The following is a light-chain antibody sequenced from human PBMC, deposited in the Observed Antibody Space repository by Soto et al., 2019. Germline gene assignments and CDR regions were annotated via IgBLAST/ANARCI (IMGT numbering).Light chain of an antibody. J-gene: IGKJ1*01. V-gene: IGKV3-15*01. CDR1: QSISNY. CDR2: GAS. Sequence: EIVMTQSPPTLSVSPGEGVTLSCKASQSISNYLAWYQHKPGQAPTLLINGASIRATGFPARFSGSGSGEDFTLTISSVQSEDFAVYYCQQYLNWPWTFGQGTKVEIK. CDR3: QQYLNWPWT.